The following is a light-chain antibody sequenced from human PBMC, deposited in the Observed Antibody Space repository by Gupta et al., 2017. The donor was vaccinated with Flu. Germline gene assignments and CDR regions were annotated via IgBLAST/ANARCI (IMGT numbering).Light chain of an antibody. J-gene: IGLJ3*02. Sequence: RVNISCSGSTSKMGSNYVDWYQHIPGTAPKLLIHNNNERHSGVPDRFSGSKSGTSASLAISGLQSEDEADYYCAVWDDSRNGVVFGGGTKLTVL. CDR2: NNN. CDR1: TSKMGSNY. V-gene: IGLV1-44*01. CDR3: AVWDDSRNGVV.